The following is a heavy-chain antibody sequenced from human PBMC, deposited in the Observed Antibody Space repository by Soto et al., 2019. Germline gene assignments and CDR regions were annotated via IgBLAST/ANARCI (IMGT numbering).Heavy chain of an antibody. D-gene: IGHD2-15*01. CDR2: VQYSGGT. CDR3: ARTDIHGRWAAWY. Sequence: SETLSLTCTVSGDSVSSGRYYWSWMRQTPGKGLERVGNVQYSGGTDHNPSLKSRVSISVDRSKNQFSLKLSSVTAADSAVYYCARTDIHGRWAAWYWGQGTLVTVSS. V-gene: IGHV4-61*01. CDR1: GDSVSSGRYY. J-gene: IGHJ4*02.